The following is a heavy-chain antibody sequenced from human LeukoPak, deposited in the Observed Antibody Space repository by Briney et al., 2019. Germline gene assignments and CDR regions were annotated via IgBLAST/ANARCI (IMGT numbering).Heavy chain of an antibody. CDR1: GFSLDDYA. D-gene: IGHD3-22*01. J-gene: IGHJ4*02. CDR3: ASPRGYSDSSGYSK. CDR2: ISWDSGSQ. Sequence: PGGSLRLSCVGSGFSLDDYAMHWVRQVPGKGLEWVSSISWDSGSQAYADSVRGRFTISRDNAKNSLYLQMNSLRAEDTAVYYCASPRGYSDSSGYSKWGQGTLVTVSS. V-gene: IGHV3-9*01.